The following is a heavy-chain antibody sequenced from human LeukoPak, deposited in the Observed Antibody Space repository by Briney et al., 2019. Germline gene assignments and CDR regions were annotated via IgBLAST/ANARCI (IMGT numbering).Heavy chain of an antibody. CDR3: ARTHSDAPNWFDP. CDR2: YTGSNGNT. Sequence: GGSLRLSCAASGFTFSSYSMNWVRQAPGKGLEWVSITYTGSNGNTYYANFVKGRFTMSRDSSKNTLFLEMNSLTAEDTAVYYCARTHSDAPNWFDPWGQGTLVTVSS. V-gene: IGHV3-48*01. CDR1: GFTFSSYS. D-gene: IGHD2-21*02. J-gene: IGHJ5*02.